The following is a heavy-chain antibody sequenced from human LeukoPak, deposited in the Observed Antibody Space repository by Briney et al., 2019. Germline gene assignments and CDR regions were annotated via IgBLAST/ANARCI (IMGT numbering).Heavy chain of an antibody. CDR2: IYYSGST. V-gene: IGHV4-59*01. CDR3: ARDNGYYFDY. CDR1: GGSISSYY. Sequence: PSETLSLTCTVSGGSISSYYWSWIRQPPGKGLEWIGYIYYSGSTNYNPSLKSRVTISVDTSKNQFSLKLSSMTAADTAVYYCARDNGYYFDYWGQGTLVTVSS. J-gene: IGHJ4*02.